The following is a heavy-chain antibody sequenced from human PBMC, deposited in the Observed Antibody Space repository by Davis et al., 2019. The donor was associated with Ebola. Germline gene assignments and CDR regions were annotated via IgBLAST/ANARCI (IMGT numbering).Heavy chain of an antibody. V-gene: IGHV1-46*01. CDR2: LNPSLCTP. CDR1: GYTFTSYY. J-gene: IGHJ6*04. Sequence: ASVKVSCKASGYTFTSYYMHWVRQAPGQPLVWLVILNPSLCTPPYAQKFQGRVTMTRDTSTGTVYMELSRLRSEDTAVNYSAREVVVVVAATPSGYYYYGMDVWGKGTTVTVSS. CDR3: AREVVVVVAATPSGYYYYGMDV. D-gene: IGHD2-15*01.